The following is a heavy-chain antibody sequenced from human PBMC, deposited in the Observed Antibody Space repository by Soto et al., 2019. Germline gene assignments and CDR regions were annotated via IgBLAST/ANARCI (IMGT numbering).Heavy chain of an antibody. D-gene: IGHD5-18*01. CDR2: LSLDGNNI. CDR3: ARGPIGDAAMVTNYFDY. V-gene: IGHV3-30-3*01. Sequence: GGSLRLSCAGSGFIFHLYAIHWVRQAPGKGLEGVAVLSLDGNNIHYADSVKGRFTVSRDNSKNTLFLQMNSLRPEDTALYYCARGPIGDAAMVTNYFDYWGQGTQVTVSS. CDR1: GFIFHLYA. J-gene: IGHJ4*02.